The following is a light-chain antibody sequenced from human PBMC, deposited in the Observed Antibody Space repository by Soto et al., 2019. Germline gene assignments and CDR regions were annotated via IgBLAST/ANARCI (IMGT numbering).Light chain of an antibody. CDR3: TSYATGGTHV. CDR2: DVS. CDR1: NSDIGGYNI. V-gene: IGLV2-14*01. Sequence: QSELTQPASVSGSPGQSITLSCTGTNSDIGGYNIVSWYQQHPGKAPKLMIYDVSIRPSGVSDRFSGSKSANTATLTISGLQPEDEADYYCTSYATGGTHVFGTGTRSPS. J-gene: IGLJ1*01.